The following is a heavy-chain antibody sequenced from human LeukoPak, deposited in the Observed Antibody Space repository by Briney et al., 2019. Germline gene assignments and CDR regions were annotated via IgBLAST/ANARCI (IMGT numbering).Heavy chain of an antibody. V-gene: IGHV3-66*01. Sequence: GSLRLSCAASGFTVSSNYMSWVRQAPGKGLEWVSVIYSGGSTYYADSVKGRFTISRDNSKNTLYLQMNSLRAEDTAVYYCARVRIIAVAARWFDPWGQGTLVTVSS. CDR2: IYSGGST. CDR1: GFTVSSNY. J-gene: IGHJ5*02. CDR3: ARVRIIAVAARWFDP. D-gene: IGHD6-19*01.